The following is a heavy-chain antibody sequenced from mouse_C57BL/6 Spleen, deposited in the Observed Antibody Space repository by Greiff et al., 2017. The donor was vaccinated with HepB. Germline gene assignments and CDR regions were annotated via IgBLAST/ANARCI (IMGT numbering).Heavy chain of an antibody. CDR2: IYPRSGNT. CDR1: GYTFTSYG. J-gene: IGHJ2*01. V-gene: IGHV1-81*01. CDR3: AREYYGSSYFDY. Sequence: VKLQESGAELARPGASVKLSCKASGYTFTSYGISWVKQRTGQGLEWIGEIYPRSGNTYYNEKFKGKATLTADKSSSTAYMELRSLTSEDSAVYFCAREYYGSSYFDYWGQGTTLTVSS. D-gene: IGHD1-1*01.